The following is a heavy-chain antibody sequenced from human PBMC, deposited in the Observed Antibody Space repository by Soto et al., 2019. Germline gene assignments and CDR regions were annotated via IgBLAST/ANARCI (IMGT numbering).Heavy chain of an antibody. CDR3: AKVGEAGLVRTVYGMDV. CDR1: GGSISSSSYY. Sequence: QLQLQESGPGLVKPSETLSLTCTVSGGSISSSSYYWGWIRQPPGKGLEWIGSIYYSGSTYYNPSLKSRVTISVDTSKNQFSLKLSSVTAADTAVYYCAKVGEAGLVRTVYGMDVWGQGTTVTVSS. V-gene: IGHV4-39*01. CDR2: IYYSGST. D-gene: IGHD6-19*01. J-gene: IGHJ6*02.